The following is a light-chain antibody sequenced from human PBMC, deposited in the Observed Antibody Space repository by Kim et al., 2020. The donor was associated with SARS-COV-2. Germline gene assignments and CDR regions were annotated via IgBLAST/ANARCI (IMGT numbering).Light chain of an antibody. CDR2: YDS. Sequence: SYELTHPPSVSVAPGKTARITCGGNNIGSKSVHWYQQKPGQAPVLVIYYDSDRPSGIPERFSGSNSGNTATLTISRVEAGDEADYYCQVWDSSSDHPVV. CDR1: NIGSKS. J-gene: IGLJ2*01. V-gene: IGLV3-21*04. CDR3: QVWDSSSDHPVV.